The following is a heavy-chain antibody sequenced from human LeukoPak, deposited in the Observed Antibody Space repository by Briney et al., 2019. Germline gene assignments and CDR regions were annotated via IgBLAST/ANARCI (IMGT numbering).Heavy chain of an antibody. Sequence: GGSLRLSCAASGFTFSSYVMSWVRQAPGKGLAWVSAISGSGDSTDYADSVKGRFTVSRDNSKNTLSLQMNSPRAEDTAVYYCAKEGLGAAAGTFDYWGQGTLVTVSS. CDR2: ISGSGDST. CDR3: AKEGLGAAAGTFDY. V-gene: IGHV3-23*01. J-gene: IGHJ4*02. D-gene: IGHD6-13*01. CDR1: GFTFSSYV.